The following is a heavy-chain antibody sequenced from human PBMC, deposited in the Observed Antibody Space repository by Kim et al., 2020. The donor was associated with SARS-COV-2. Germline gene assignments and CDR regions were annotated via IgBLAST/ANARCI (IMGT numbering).Heavy chain of an antibody. D-gene: IGHD6-6*01. CDR2: ISYDGSNK. J-gene: IGHJ4*02. V-gene: IGHV3-30*18. CDR1: GFTFSSYG. CDR3: AKSGSSSSSFDY. Sequence: GSLRLSCAASGFTFSSYGMHWVRQAPGKGLEWVAVISYDGSNKYYADSVKGRFTISRDNSKNTLYLQMNSLRAEDTAVYYCAKSGSSSSSFDYWGQGTLVTVSS.